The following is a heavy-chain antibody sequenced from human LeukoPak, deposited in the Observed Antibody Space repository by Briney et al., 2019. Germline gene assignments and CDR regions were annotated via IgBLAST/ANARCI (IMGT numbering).Heavy chain of an antibody. Sequence: GGSLRLSCVASGFRFRNYWMAWTRHAPGRGLGWVANINEDGNEKYYLDSVRGRFIISRDNARNSLFLQMNSLRGEDTGVYYCVRELVVGPAEYFQSWGQGTLVAVSS. CDR2: INEDGNEK. CDR1: GFRFRNYW. V-gene: IGHV3-7*01. J-gene: IGHJ1*01. CDR3: VRELVVGPAEYFQS. D-gene: IGHD1-26*01.